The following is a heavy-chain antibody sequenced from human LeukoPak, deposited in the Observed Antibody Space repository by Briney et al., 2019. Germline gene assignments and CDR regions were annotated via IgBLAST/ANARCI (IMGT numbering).Heavy chain of an antibody. J-gene: IGHJ3*02. V-gene: IGHV3-30-3*01. CDR3: ARGLCPDLGSGGSCFDPWAFDI. D-gene: IGHD2-15*01. CDR1: GFTFSSYA. CDR2: ISYDGSNK. Sequence: GRSLRLSCAASGFTFSSYAMHWVRQAPGKGLEWVAVISYDGSNKYYADSVKGRFTISRDNAKNSLYLQMNSLRAEDTAMYYCARGLCPDLGSGGSCFDPWAFDIWGQGTMVTVSS.